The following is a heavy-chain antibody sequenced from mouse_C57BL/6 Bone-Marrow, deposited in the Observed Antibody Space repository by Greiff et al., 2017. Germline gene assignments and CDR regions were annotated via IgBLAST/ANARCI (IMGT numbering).Heavy chain of an antibody. CDR1: GYTFTSYG. CDR2: IYPRSGNT. V-gene: IGHV1-81*01. J-gene: IGHJ4*01. CDR3: ARDYYGSSHAMDY. Sequence: VQLKQSGAELARPGASVKLSCKASGYTFTSYGISWVKQRTGQGLEWIGEIYPRSGNTYYNEKFKGKATLTADKSSSTAYMELRSLTSEDSAVYFCARDYYGSSHAMDYWGQGTSVTVSS. D-gene: IGHD1-1*01.